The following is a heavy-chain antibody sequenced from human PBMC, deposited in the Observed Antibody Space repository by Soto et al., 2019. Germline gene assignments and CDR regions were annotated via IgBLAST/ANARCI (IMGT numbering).Heavy chain of an antibody. CDR1: GGTFGSYA. CDR3: VRVVAIPGYPDN. J-gene: IGHJ4*02. CDR2: IVPIVDTS. D-gene: IGHD5-12*01. V-gene: IGHV1-69*12. Sequence: QVQLVQSGAEVRQPASSVKVSCKTSGGTFGSYAISWVRQAPGQGLEWMGGIVPIVDTSTYAQKFQGRVTITEDESTSTVYMELSSLRSDDTAVYYCVRVVAIPGYPDNWGQGTLVTVSS.